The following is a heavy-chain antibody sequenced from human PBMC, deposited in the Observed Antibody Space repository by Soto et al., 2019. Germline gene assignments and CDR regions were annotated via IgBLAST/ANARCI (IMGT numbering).Heavy chain of an antibody. CDR1: GFTFSRYN. CDR3: ARDPVVTSGGSCYHFDY. V-gene: IGHV3-48*02. D-gene: IGHD2-15*01. J-gene: IGHJ4*02. CDR2: ISLNSNTI. Sequence: EVQLVESGGGLVQVGGSLRLSCAASGFTFSRYNMNWVRQAPGKGLEWVSYISLNSNTIYHAESVKGRFNISRDNAQNTLYRQMHSLGDEDTALYYCARDPVVTSGGSCYHFDYWGQGTLVTVSS.